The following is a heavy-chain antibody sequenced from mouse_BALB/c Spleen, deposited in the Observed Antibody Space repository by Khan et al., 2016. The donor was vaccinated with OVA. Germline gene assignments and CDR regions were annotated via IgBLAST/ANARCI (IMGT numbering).Heavy chain of an antibody. CDR2: IWGGGST. J-gene: IGHJ4*01. CDR3: AKGVWSYYYTLDY. CDR1: GFSLSDYG. Sequence: VQLQESGPGLVAPSQNLSITCTVSGFSLSDYGVSWIRQPPGKGLEWLGVIWGGGSTYYNSALKSRLSISKDNSKSQVFLKMSSLQSDDTAMFYCAKGVWSYYYTLDYWGQGTSGTVSS. V-gene: IGHV2-6-5*01.